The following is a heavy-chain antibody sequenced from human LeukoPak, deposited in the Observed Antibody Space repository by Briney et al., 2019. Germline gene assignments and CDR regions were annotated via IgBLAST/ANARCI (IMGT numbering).Heavy chain of an antibody. D-gene: IGHD2-21*01. CDR1: GGSISSGDYY. CDR3: ARDPYCGGDCYSNVGY. J-gene: IGHJ4*02. Sequence: MPSETLSPTCTVSGGSISSGDYYWSWIRQPPGKGLEWIGYIYYSGSTYYNPSLKSRVTISVDTSKNQFSLKLSSVTAADTAVYYCARDPYCGGDCYSNVGYWGQGTLVTVSS. CDR2: IYYSGST. V-gene: IGHV4-30-4*08.